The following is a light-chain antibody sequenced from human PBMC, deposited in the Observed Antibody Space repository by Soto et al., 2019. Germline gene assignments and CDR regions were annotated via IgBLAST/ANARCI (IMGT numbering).Light chain of an antibody. J-gene: IGKJ5*01. CDR3: QHRSKWPIA. Sequence: EIVLTQSPATLSLSPGERSTLSCMASQSVSSYLAWYQQKPGQAPRLLIYDASKRATGIPARFSGSGSGTDFTLTISSLEPEDFAVYYCQHRSKWPIAFGQGTRLEIK. CDR2: DAS. V-gene: IGKV3-11*01. CDR1: QSVSSY.